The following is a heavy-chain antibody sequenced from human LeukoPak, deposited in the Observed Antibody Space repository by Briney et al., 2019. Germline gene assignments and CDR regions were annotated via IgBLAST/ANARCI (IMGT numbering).Heavy chain of an antibody. CDR1: GFTFSYYG. CDR2: ISHDGSNK. CDR3: AKPGKRRVVTITDFDY. Sequence: GGSLRLSCAASGFTFSYYGMHWVRQAPGRGLEWVAVISHDGSNKYYADSVKGRSTISRDNSKNTLYLQMNSLRPEDTSVYYCAKPGKRRVVTITDFDYWGQGTLVTVSS. V-gene: IGHV3-30*18. J-gene: IGHJ4*02. D-gene: IGHD3-22*01.